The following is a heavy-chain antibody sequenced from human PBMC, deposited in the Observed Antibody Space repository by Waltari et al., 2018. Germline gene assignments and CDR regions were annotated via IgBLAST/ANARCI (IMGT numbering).Heavy chain of an antibody. CDR3: ARGRAYDFWSGYSAEPDAFDI. J-gene: IGHJ3*02. D-gene: IGHD3-3*01. V-gene: IGHV3-30*04. CDR2: IVYDGRSK. Sequence: QGQLVESGGGVVQPGRSIGLSCAGSDVIFSVSVMTWVRQAPAKGLEGLADIVYDGRSKNYADAVQGRFTISRDNSKSTLYLQMNSLRTEDTAVYYCARGRAYDFWSGYSAEPDAFDIWGQGTMVIVSS. CDR1: DVIFSVSV.